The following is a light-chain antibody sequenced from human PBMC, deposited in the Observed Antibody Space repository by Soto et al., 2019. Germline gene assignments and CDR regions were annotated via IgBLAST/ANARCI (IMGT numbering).Light chain of an antibody. J-gene: IGKJ3*01. CDR1: QGYANY. Sequence: DIQLTQSPSSLSASVGDRVTITCRASQGYANYLAWYQQKPGKGPKLLIYSASASQSGVPSRFSGSRSGTDFTLTISSLQPEDVATYYCQKYSTALFTFGPGTKVDIK. CDR3: QKYSTALFT. V-gene: IGKV1-27*01. CDR2: SAS.